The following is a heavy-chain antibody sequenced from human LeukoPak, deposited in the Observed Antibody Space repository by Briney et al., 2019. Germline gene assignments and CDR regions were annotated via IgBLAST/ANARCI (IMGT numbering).Heavy chain of an antibody. J-gene: IGHJ4*02. Sequence: PGRSLRLSCAASGFTFSSYAMHWVRQAPGKGLEWVAVISYDGSNKYYADSVKGRFTISRDNSKNTLYLQMYSLRAEDTAVYYCARGDGYNFNYFDYWGQGALVSVSS. CDR2: ISYDGSNK. CDR3: ARGDGYNFNYFDY. CDR1: GFTFSSYA. V-gene: IGHV3-30*04. D-gene: IGHD5-24*01.